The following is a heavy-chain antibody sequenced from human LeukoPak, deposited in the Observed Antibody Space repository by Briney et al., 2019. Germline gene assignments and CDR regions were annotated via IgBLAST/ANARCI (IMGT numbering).Heavy chain of an antibody. CDR3: ARDGRAAAGIGY. D-gene: IGHD6-13*01. CDR1: GGSISSSNFY. V-gene: IGHV4-39*07. Sequence: SETLSLTCTVSGGSISSSNFYWGWIRQPPGQGLEWIGTISYSGSTFYSPSLKSRITISVDTSKNQFSLKLNSVTAADTAVYYCARDGRAAAGIGYWGQGTLVTVSS. J-gene: IGHJ4*02. CDR2: ISYSGST.